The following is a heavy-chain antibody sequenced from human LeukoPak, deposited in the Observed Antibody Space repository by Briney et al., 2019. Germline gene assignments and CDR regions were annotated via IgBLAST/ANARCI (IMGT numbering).Heavy chain of an antibody. Sequence: PSEILSLTCAVSGDSISSGGYSWSWIRQPPGKGLEWIGYIYHSGSTYYNPSLKSRVIISVDRSKNQFSLKLTSVTAADTAVYYCARVLSGYCSSTSCYNWFDPWGQGTLVIVSS. V-gene: IGHV4-30-2*01. CDR1: GDSISSGGYS. D-gene: IGHD2-2*01. CDR2: IYHSGST. J-gene: IGHJ5*02. CDR3: ARVLSGYCSSTSCYNWFDP.